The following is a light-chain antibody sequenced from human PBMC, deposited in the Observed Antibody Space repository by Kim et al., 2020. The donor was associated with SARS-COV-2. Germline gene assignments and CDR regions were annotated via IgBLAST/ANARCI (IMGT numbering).Light chain of an antibody. V-gene: IGLV3-19*01. CDR2: GKN. J-gene: IGLJ2*01. CDR1: SLRSYY. CDR3: NSRDSNENVF. Sequence: DLGQIVRITCQGDSLRSYYATWYQQKPGQAPILVIYGKNNRPSGIPDRFSGSSSGNTASLTITGTQAGDEADYYCNSRDSNENVFFGGGTQLTVL.